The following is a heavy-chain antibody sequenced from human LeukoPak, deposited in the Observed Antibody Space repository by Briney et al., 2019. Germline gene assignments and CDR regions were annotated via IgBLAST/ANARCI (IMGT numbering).Heavy chain of an antibody. D-gene: IGHD3-10*02. CDR2: VQYDGSIK. J-gene: IGHJ6*04. CDR3: AELGITMIGGV. V-gene: IGHV3-30*02. CDR1: GFTFSRYG. Sequence: PGGSLRLSCVASGFTFSRYGMHWVRQAPGKGLEWVAFVQYDGSIKLYGDSVKGRFTISRDNAKNSLYLQMNSLRAEDTAVYYCAELGITMIGGVWGKGTTVTISS.